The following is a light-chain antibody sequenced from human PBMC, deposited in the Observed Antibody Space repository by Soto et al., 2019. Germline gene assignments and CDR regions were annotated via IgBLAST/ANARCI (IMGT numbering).Light chain of an antibody. V-gene: IGKV1-5*03. CDR1: QSISSW. CDR2: KAS. Sequence: DIQMTQSPSTLSASVVDRVTITCRASQSISSWLAWYQQKTGKAPKLLIYKASSLESGVPSRFSGSGSGTEFTLTISSLQPDDFATYYCQQYNSYSWTFGQGTKVEIK. J-gene: IGKJ1*01. CDR3: QQYNSYSWT.